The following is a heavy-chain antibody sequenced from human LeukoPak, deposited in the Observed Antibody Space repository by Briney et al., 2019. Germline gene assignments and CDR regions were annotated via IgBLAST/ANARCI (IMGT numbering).Heavy chain of an antibody. J-gene: IGHJ4*02. CDR1: GFTFSSYS. V-gene: IGHV3-21*01. Sequence: SGGSLRLSCAASGFTFSSYSMNWVRQAPGKGLEWVSSISSSSSYIYYADSVKGRFTISRDNAKNSLYPQMNSLRAEDTAVYYCARMGVAATVSHQNTDDYWGQGTLVTVSS. CDR3: ARMGVAATVSHQNTDDY. CDR2: ISSSSSYI. D-gene: IGHD6-19*01.